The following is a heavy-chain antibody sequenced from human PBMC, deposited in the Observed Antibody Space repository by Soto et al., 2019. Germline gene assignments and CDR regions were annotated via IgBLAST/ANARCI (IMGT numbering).Heavy chain of an antibody. Sequence: GGSLRLSCAASGFTFSSYGMHWVRQAPGKGLEWVAVIWYDGSNKYYADSVKGRFTISRDNSKNTLYLQMNSLRAEDTAVYYCARGDIVATMYYYYYMDVWGKGTTVTVSS. V-gene: IGHV3-33*01. CDR3: ARGDIVATMYYYYYMDV. D-gene: IGHD5-12*01. CDR2: IWYDGSNK. J-gene: IGHJ6*03. CDR1: GFTFSSYG.